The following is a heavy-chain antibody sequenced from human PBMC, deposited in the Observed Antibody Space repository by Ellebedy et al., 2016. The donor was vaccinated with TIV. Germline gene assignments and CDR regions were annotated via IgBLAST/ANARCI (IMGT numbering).Heavy chain of an antibody. Sequence: GESLKISCKGSGYDFSTYWIGWVRQMPGKGLEWMGVISPGDSDAKYSPSCEGQVTISVDRSISTAYLQWSSLKASDTAIYYCTRRYCSGGSCWEFDHWGQGTPVTVSS. D-gene: IGHD2-15*01. CDR3: TRRYCSGGSCWEFDH. V-gene: IGHV5-51*01. J-gene: IGHJ4*02. CDR1: GYDFSTYW. CDR2: ISPGDSDA.